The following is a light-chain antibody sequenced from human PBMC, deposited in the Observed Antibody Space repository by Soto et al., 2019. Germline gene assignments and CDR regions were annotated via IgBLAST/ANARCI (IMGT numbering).Light chain of an antibody. J-gene: IGLJ1*01. Sequence: SSELTQPPSVSVSPGQTASITCSGDKLGNKYVSWYQQKSGQSPVLVIYQHNKRPSGIPERFSASNSGDTAALTISGTQAMDEADYYCQAWDDSAVVFGTGTKVTVL. CDR3: QAWDDSAVV. CDR2: QHN. V-gene: IGLV3-1*01. CDR1: KLGNKY.